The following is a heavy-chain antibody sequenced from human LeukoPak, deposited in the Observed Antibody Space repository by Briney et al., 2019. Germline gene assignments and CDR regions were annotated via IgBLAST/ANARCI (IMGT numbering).Heavy chain of an antibody. Sequence: ASVKVSCKASGGTFSSYAISWVRQAPGQGLEWMGGIIPIFGTANYAQKFQGRVTITADESTSTAYMELSSLRSEDTAVYYCARDGPVGYSYASDYWAPGHPVTVS. CDR3: ARDGPVGYSYASDY. J-gene: IGHJ4*02. D-gene: IGHD5-18*01. CDR1: GGTFSSYA. V-gene: IGHV1-69*13. CDR2: IIPIFGTA.